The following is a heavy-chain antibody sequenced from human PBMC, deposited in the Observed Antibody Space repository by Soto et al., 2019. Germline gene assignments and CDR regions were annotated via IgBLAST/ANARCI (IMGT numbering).Heavy chain of an antibody. CDR3: ARVGVVARRQGYYGMDV. Sequence: ASLKVSCKSSGYTFTGYYMHWVRQAPGQGLEWMGWINPNSGGTNYAQKFQGWVTMTRDTSISTAYMELSRLRSDDTAVYYCARVGVVARRQGYYGMDVWGQGTTVTVSS. CDR2: INPNSGGT. V-gene: IGHV1-2*04. CDR1: GYTFTGYY. D-gene: IGHD6-6*01. J-gene: IGHJ6*02.